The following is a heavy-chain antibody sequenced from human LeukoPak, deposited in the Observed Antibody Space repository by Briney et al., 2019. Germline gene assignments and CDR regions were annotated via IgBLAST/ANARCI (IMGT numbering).Heavy chain of an antibody. CDR3: ACHAVRYSAYDQEEDAFDI. Sequence: SETLALTCALYGGSFTGYYWRWIRQPPGKGLEWIGEINHSGSTKYNPSLKSRVTISVDTSTKQFFLRLTSVTAADTAVYYCACHAVRYSAYDQEEDAFDIWGQGTMVTVSS. V-gene: IGHV4-34*01. J-gene: IGHJ3*02. D-gene: IGHD5-12*01. CDR1: GGSFTGYY. CDR2: INHSGST.